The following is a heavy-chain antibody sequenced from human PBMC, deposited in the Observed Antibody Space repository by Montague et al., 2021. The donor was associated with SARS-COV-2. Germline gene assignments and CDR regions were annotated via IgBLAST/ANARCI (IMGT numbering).Heavy chain of an antibody. D-gene: IGHD1-26*01. J-gene: IGHJ4*02. CDR2: IRTTGHT. CDR1: GASISTGFYY. V-gene: IGHV4-4*07. CDR3: ARFGSGTLDFDL. Sequence: SETLSLTCTVSGASISTGFYYWSWIRPPAGKGLEWFGRIRTTGHTDYNSSLESPVFMSVDTSTNQFSLSPTSVTAADTAVYFCARFGSGTLDFDLWGQGTLVTVSS.